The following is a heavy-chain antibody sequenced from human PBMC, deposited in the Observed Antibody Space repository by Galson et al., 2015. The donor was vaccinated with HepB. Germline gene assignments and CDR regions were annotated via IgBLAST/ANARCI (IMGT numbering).Heavy chain of an antibody. Sequence: SVKVSCKASGYTFTGYYMHWVRQAPGQGLEWMGWINPNSGGTNYAQKFQGWVTMTRDTSISTAYMELSRLRSDDTAVYYCARDLRSGWYFMDYWGQGTLVTVSS. CDR2: INPNSGGT. D-gene: IGHD6-19*01. CDR3: ARDLRSGWYFMDY. J-gene: IGHJ4*02. V-gene: IGHV1-2*04. CDR1: GYTFTGYY.